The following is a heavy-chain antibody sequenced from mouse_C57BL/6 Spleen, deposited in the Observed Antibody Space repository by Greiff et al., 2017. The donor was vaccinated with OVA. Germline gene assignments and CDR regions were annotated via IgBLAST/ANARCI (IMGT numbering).Heavy chain of an antibody. V-gene: IGHV1-62-2*01. CDR3: ARHGATVVATAPFAY. CDR2: FYPGSGSI. CDR1: GYTFTEYT. Sequence: VHLVESGAELVKPGASVKLSCKASGYTFTEYTIHWVKQRSGQGLEWIGWFYPGSGSITYHEKFKDKATLTADKSSRTVYMELSRLTSEDSAVYFCARHGATVVATAPFAYWGQGTLVTVSA. J-gene: IGHJ3*01. D-gene: IGHD1-1*01.